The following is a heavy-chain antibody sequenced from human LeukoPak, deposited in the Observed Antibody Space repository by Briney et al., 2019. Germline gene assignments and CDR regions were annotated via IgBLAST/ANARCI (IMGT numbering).Heavy chain of an antibody. J-gene: IGHJ4*02. CDR3: ARDSDSSGCDY. Sequence: PSETLSLTCTVSGGSISSYYWSWIRQPPGKGLEWIGYIYYSGSTNYNPSLKSRVTISVDTSKNQFSLKLSSVTAADTAVYYCARDSDSSGCDYWGQGTLVTVSS. CDR1: GGSISSYY. D-gene: IGHD3-22*01. V-gene: IGHV4-59*01. CDR2: IYYSGST.